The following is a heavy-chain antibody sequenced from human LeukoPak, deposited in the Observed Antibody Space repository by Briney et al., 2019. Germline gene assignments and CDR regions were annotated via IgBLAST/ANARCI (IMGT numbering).Heavy chain of an antibody. CDR1: GGSLSSYY. Sequence: SETLSLTCTVSGGSLSSYYWSWIRQPPGKGLEWIGYIFYSGSTNYNPSLKSRVTISVDTSKNQFSLKLSSVTAADTAVYYCARTIAAAGTPPFDYWGQGTLVTVSS. D-gene: IGHD6-13*01. J-gene: IGHJ4*02. V-gene: IGHV4-59*12. CDR2: IFYSGST. CDR3: ARTIAAAGTPPFDY.